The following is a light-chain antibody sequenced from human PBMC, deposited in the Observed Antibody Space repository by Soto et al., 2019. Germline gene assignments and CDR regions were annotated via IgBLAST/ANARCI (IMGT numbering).Light chain of an antibody. Sequence: QSVLTQPASASGSPGQSITISCTGTSSDVGNYNLVSWYQQRPGKAPKLMIYEGSKRPSGVSNRFSGSKSGNTASLTISILQAEDEADYYCCSYAGSSTYVFGTGTKVTVL. CDR2: EGS. V-gene: IGLV2-23*01. J-gene: IGLJ1*01. CDR3: CSYAGSSTYV. CDR1: SSDVGNYNL.